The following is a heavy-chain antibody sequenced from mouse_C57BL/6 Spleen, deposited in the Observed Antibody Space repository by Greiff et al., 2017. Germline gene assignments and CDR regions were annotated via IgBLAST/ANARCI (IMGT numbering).Heavy chain of an antibody. J-gene: IGHJ4*01. Sequence: VQLKESGAELVRPGASVKLSCTASGFNIKDDYMHWVKQRPEQGLEWIGWIDPENGDTEYASKFQGKATITADTSSNTAYLQLSSLTSEDTAVYYCTTTADYEAMDYWGQGTSVTVSS. CDR1: GFNIKDDY. CDR3: TTTADYEAMDY. V-gene: IGHV14-4*01. CDR2: IDPENGDT. D-gene: IGHD1-2*01.